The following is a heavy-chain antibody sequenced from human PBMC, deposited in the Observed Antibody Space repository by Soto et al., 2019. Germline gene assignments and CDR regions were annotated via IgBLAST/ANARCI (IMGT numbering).Heavy chain of an antibody. V-gene: IGHV1-2*04. D-gene: IGHD3-3*01. J-gene: IGHJ4*02. CDR1: GYTFTGYY. CDR2: INPNSGGT. Sequence: QVQLVQSGAEVKKPGASVKVSCKASGYTFTGYYMHWVRQAPGQGLEWMGWINPNSGGTNYAQKFQGWVTMTRDTSISTAYMELSRLRSDDTAVYYCAREGVRDFWSGYYRHYCDYWGQGTLVTVSS. CDR3: AREGVRDFWSGYYRHYCDY.